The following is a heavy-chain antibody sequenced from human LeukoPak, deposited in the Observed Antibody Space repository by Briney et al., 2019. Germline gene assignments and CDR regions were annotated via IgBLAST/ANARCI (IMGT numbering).Heavy chain of an antibody. Sequence: SETLSLTCTVSGYSISSGYYWGWIRQPPGKGLEWIGSIYHSGSTYYNPSLKSRVTISVDTSKNQFSLKLSSVTAADTAVYYCARGRVPQRRYFDLWGRGTLVTVSS. D-gene: IGHD1-1*01. V-gene: IGHV4-38-2*02. J-gene: IGHJ2*01. CDR3: ARGRVPQRRYFDL. CDR2: IYHSGST. CDR1: GYSISSGYY.